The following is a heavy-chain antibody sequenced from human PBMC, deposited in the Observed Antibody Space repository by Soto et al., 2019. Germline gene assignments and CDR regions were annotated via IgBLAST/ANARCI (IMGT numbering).Heavy chain of an antibody. Sequence: TLSLTCAVSGGSISSSSWWSWVRQPPGKGLEWIGEIYHTGNTNYNPSLESRVTISVDKSKSQFSLNLNSVTAADTAVYYCAKVVHPDTVAMVESDYWGQGTLVTVSS. CDR1: GGSISSSSW. D-gene: IGHD5-12*01. V-gene: IGHV4-4*02. J-gene: IGHJ4*02. CDR2: IYHTGNT. CDR3: AKVVHPDTVAMVESDY.